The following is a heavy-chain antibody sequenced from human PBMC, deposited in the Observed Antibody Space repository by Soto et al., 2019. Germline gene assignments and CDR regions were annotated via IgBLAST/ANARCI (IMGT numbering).Heavy chain of an antibody. CDR1: GFTFSSYA. CDR3: AKMGQWLAPGGNFDY. D-gene: IGHD6-19*01. Sequence: GESLKISCAASGFTFSSYAMSWVRQAPGKGLEWVSAISGSGGSTYYADSVKGRFTISRDNSKNTLYLQMNSLRAEDTAVYYCAKMGQWLAPGGNFDYWGQGTLVTVSS. V-gene: IGHV3-23*01. CDR2: ISGSGGST. J-gene: IGHJ4*02.